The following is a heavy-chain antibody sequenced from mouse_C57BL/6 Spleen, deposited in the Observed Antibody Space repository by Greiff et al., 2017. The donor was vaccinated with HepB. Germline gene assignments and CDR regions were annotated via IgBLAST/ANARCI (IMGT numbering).Heavy chain of an antibody. Sequence: EVQGVESGGDLVKPGGSLKLSCAASGFTFSSYGMSWVRQTPDKRLEWVATISSGGSYTYYPDSVKGRFTISRDNATNTLYLQMSSLKSEDTAMYYGATPGGQAGCAYWGQGTLVTVSA. CDR2: ISSGGSYT. J-gene: IGHJ3*01. CDR3: ATPGGQAGCAY. CDR1: GFTFSSYG. D-gene: IGHD3-2*02. V-gene: IGHV5-6*01.